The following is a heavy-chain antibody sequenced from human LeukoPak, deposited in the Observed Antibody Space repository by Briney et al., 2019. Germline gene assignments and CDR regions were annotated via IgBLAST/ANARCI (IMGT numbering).Heavy chain of an antibody. Sequence: GGSLRLSCEASGFASSFFAMSWLRQAPGKGLEWVSTINANSGTRSYAASVRGRFTISRDNSKNTLYLQLNTLRADDTAVYYCAKPISGGLAVTADWFAPWGQGTLVVVSS. D-gene: IGHD6-19*01. CDR1: GFASSFFA. V-gene: IGHV3-23*01. CDR2: INANSGTR. CDR3: AKPISGGLAVTADWFAP. J-gene: IGHJ5*01.